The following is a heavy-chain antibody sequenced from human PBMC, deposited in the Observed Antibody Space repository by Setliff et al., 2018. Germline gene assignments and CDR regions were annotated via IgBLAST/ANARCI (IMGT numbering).Heavy chain of an antibody. V-gene: IGHV3-72*01. CDR3: ARCSGGCY. Sequence: PGGSLRLSCAASGFTFSANYMDWLRQDPGKGLEWVGRIRNKDNSYTTEYAASVKGRFTISRDNSKNTLYLQMNSLRAEDTAVYYCARCSGGCYWGQGTLVTVSS. CDR2: IRNKDNSYTT. J-gene: IGHJ4*02. D-gene: IGHD2-15*01. CDR1: GFTFSANY.